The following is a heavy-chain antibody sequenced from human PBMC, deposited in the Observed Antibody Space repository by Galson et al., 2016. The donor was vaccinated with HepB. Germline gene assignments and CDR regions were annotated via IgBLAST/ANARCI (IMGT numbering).Heavy chain of an antibody. J-gene: IGHJ4*02. Sequence: SVKVSCKASGYTFTDYSMNWVRQAPGQGLEWMGWINTYSGKSTYAQGFTGRFVFSLDTSTNTAYLQISSLRAEDTAVNYCARDRGRYYFDSSGRRAFDYWGQGALVTVSS. V-gene: IGHV7-4-1*02. CDR2: INTYSGKS. CDR1: GYTFTDYS. D-gene: IGHD3-22*01. CDR3: ARDRGRYYFDSSGRRAFDY.